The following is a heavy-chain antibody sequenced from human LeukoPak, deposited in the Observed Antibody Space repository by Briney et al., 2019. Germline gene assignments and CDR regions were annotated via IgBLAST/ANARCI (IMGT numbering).Heavy chain of an antibody. CDR2: IYPGDSDT. CDR1: GYSFTNYW. V-gene: IGHV5-51*01. J-gene: IGHJ4*02. CDR3: ARRDSGFEFFDS. D-gene: IGHD6-25*01. Sequence: GESLMISCKGSGYSFTNYWIGWVRQMAGQGLEWIGIIYPGDSDTRYSPSFQGQVTISADKSISTAYLHWSSLRASDTAMYYCARRDSGFEFFDSWGQETRVTVSS.